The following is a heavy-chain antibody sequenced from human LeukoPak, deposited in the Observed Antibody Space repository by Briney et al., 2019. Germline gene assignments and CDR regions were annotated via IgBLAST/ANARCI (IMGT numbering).Heavy chain of an antibody. D-gene: IGHD3-16*01. CDR2: IRGNGDT. V-gene: IGHV3-23*01. J-gene: IGHJ4*02. CDR1: GLSFSSFA. CDR3: AKASWVSSTDAVR. Sequence: GGSLRLSCAASGLSFSSFAMSWVRQGPARGLEWVSSIRGNGDTFYADSVKGRFTLFSDSSTNTVYSQLNNLRVEDTAIYYCAKASWVSSTDAVRWGQGTLVTVS.